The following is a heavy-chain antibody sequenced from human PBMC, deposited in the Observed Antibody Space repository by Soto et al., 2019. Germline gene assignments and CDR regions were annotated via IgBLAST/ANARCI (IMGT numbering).Heavy chain of an antibody. CDR1: GGSISSSSYY. J-gene: IGHJ6*02. V-gene: IGHV4-39*01. D-gene: IGHD5-18*01. Sequence: SETLSLTCTVSGGSISSSSYYWGWIRQPPGKGLEWIGSIYYSGSTYYNPSLKSRVTISVDTSKNQFSLKLSSVTAADTAVYYCASSGYSYGYYYYYGMGVWGQGTTVTVSS. CDR3: ASSGYSYGYYYYYGMGV. CDR2: IYYSGST.